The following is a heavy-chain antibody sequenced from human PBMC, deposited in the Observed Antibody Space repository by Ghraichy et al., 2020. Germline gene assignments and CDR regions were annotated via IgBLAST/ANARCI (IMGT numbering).Heavy chain of an antibody. CDR3: AHSPGGYCSSTSCLDHFDY. CDR1: GFSLSTSGVG. Sequence: SGPTLVKPTQTLTLTCTFSGFSLSTSGVGVGWIRQPPGKALEWLALIYWNDDNRYSPSLKSRLTITKDTSKNQVVLTMTNMDPVDTATYYCAHSPGGYCSSTSCLDHFDYWGQGTLVTVSS. CDR2: IYWNDDN. D-gene: IGHD2-2*03. J-gene: IGHJ4*02. V-gene: IGHV2-5*01.